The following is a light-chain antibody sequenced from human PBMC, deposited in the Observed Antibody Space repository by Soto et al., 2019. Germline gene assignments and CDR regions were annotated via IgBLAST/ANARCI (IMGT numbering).Light chain of an antibody. CDR3: VQFSHFPRT. V-gene: IGKV2-24*01. CDR1: QSLVYSDGNNY. CDR2: LLS. Sequence: DIVLTQTPLSSPVTLGQPASISCRSSQSLVYSDGNNYLSWLQQRPGQPPRLLIYLLSNRFSGVTDRFSGRGAGTDFTLKISRVQSEDGGVFYCVQFSHFPRTFGQGTKVEI. J-gene: IGKJ1*01.